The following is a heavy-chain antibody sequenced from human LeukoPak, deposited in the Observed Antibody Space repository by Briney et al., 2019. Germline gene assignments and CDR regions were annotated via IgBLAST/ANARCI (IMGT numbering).Heavy chain of an antibody. Sequence: ASVKVSCTASGYTFSSYDINWVRQATGQGLEWMGWMNPNSGDTGYAQKFQGRVTITRNTSISTAYMELSSLRSEDTAVYYCARETGGAGSSWGQGTLVTVSS. D-gene: IGHD3-10*01. CDR1: GYTFSSYD. J-gene: IGHJ4*02. V-gene: IGHV1-8*01. CDR3: ARETGGAGSS. CDR2: MNPNSGDT.